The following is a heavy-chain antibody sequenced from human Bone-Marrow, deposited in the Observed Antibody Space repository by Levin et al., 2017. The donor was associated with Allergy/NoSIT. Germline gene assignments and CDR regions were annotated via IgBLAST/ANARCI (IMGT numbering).Heavy chain of an antibody. D-gene: IGHD6-13*01. CDR3: ARDGSTSGWFDIDY. Sequence: PGGSLRLSCAASGFIFSSYGMHWVRQAPGKGLEWVAVIWHDGNKKYHSDSVKGRFTISKDNSKNTLYLQMSSLRVDDTAIYYCARDGSTSGWFDIDYWGQGTLVTVPS. CDR1: GFIFSSYG. J-gene: IGHJ4*02. V-gene: IGHV3-33*01. CDR2: IWHDGNKK.